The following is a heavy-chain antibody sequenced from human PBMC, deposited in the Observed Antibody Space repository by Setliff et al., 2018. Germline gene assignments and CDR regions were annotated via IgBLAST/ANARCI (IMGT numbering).Heavy chain of an antibody. CDR2: IYTRGIT. Sequence: SETLSLTCSVSGGSISSGSDYWTWIRQPAGKGLEWIGHIYTRGITNYNPSLKSRVTISVDTSKNQFSLKVTSVTAADTAVYYCARAISGWYTAHYYYMDVWGKGTAVTVSS. V-gene: IGHV4-61*09. D-gene: IGHD6-19*01. J-gene: IGHJ6*03. CDR1: GGSISSGSDY. CDR3: ARAISGWYTAHYYYMDV.